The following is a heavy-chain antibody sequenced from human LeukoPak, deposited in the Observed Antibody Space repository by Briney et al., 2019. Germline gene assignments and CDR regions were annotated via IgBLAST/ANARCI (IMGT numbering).Heavy chain of an antibody. V-gene: IGHV4-34*01. D-gene: IGHD6-19*01. CDR2: INHSGRT. Sequence: SETLSLTCAVYGGSFSDYFWGWIRQPPGKGLEWIGEINHSGRTYYNPSLKSRVTISVDTSKNQFSLMLRSPTAADTAVYYCARAPEQWLVPPFLDYWGQGTLVTVSS. CDR1: GGSFSDYF. J-gene: IGHJ4*02. CDR3: ARAPEQWLVPPFLDY.